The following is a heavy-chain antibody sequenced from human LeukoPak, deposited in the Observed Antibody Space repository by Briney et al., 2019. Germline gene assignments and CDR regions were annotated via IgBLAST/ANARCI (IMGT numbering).Heavy chain of an antibody. CDR3: ARGRQLNS. J-gene: IGHJ4*02. V-gene: IGHV4-34*01. D-gene: IGHD1-1*01. Sequence: SETLSLTCAVYGGSFSDYLWSWIRQFPGKGLEWIGEINHSGDTNYNPSLKSRVTISVGTSKNQFSLKLSSVTAADTAVYYCARGRQLNSWGQGSLVTVSS. CDR2: INHSGDT. CDR1: GGSFSDYL.